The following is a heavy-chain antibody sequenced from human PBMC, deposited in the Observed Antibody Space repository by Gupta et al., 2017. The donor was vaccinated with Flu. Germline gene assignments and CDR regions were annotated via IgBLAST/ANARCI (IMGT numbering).Heavy chain of an antibody. CDR2: ISYDGSNK. CDR3: AREGGGGGTDA. V-gene: IGHV3-30-3*01. Sequence: WVRQAPGKGLEWVAVISYDGSNKYYADSVKGRFTISRDNSKNTLYLQMNSLRAEDTAVYYCAREGGGGGTDAWGQGTLVTVSS. J-gene: IGHJ5*02. D-gene: IGHD1-1*01.